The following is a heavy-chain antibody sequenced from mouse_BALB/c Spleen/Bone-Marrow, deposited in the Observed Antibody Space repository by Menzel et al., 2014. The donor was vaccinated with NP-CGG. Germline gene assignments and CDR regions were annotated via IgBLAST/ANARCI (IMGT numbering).Heavy chain of an antibody. D-gene: IGHD1-2*01. CDR3: ARPHYYGYGY. J-gene: IGHJ2*01. Sequence: EVQLVESGPELVKPGASVKISCKASGYTFTDYNMYWVKQSHGKSLEWIGYIYPYNGVTGYNQKFKSKATLTVDNSSTTAYMELRSLTSEDSAVYYCARPHYYGYGYWGQGTTLTVSS. CDR2: IYPYNGVT. V-gene: IGHV1S29*02. CDR1: GYTFTDYN.